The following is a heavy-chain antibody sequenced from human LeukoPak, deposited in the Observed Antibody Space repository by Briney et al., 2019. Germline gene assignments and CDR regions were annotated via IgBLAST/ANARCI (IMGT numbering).Heavy chain of an antibody. J-gene: IGHJ3*02. CDR2: IYSSGKT. Sequence: SETLSLTCTVSGDSISSYFLSWIRHPAGKGLQWIGRIYSSGKTNYNPSLKSRVTMSVDTSKNQFSLKLSSVTAADTAVYYCARGSASQAAIPFDIWGQGTMVTVSS. D-gene: IGHD2-2*02. V-gene: IGHV4-4*07. CDR3: ARGSASQAAIPFDI. CDR1: GDSISSYF.